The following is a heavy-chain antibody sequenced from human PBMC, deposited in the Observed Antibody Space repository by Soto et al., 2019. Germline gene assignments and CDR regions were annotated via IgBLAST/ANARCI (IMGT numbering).Heavy chain of an antibody. Sequence: SVKVSCKDSGVTFSRSAVQWVRQARGQRPEWIGWIIVGRGDTTYAQKFQERVTITRDMSTSTAYMELRSLRSEDTAVYYCAAGGTGGIDNWFALWGQGTQVIVSS. CDR1: GVTFSRSA. J-gene: IGHJ5*02. V-gene: IGHV1-58*01. D-gene: IGHD1-1*01. CDR2: IIVGRGDT. CDR3: AAGGTGGIDNWFAL.